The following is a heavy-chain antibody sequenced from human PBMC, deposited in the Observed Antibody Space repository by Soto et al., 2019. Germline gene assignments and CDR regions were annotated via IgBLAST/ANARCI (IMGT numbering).Heavy chain of an antibody. CDR3: ARELGGSSWDGISYFDY. J-gene: IGHJ4*02. V-gene: IGHV3-33*01. D-gene: IGHD6-13*01. CDR2: IWYDGSNK. CDR1: GFTFSSYG. Sequence: HPGGSLRLSCAASGFTFSSYGMHWVRQAPGKGLEWVAVIWYDGSNKYYADSVKGRFTISRDNSKNTLYLQMNSLRAEDTAVYYCARELGGSSWDGISYFDYWGQGTLVTVSS.